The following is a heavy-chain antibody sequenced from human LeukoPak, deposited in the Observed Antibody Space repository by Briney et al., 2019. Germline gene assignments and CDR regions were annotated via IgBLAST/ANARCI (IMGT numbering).Heavy chain of an antibody. V-gene: IGHV3-21*06. D-gene: IGHD5-12*01. J-gene: IGHJ4*02. CDR3: ARDRQYSGHDPWSGFDS. CDR1: GFAFDMYS. Sequence: GGSLRLSCAAPGFAFDMYSINWVRQAPGKGLEWVSTIGISGLTYYTDSVRGRFTISRDSPKNSIYLQMNSLRAEDTAVYYCARDRQYSGHDPWSGFDSWGQGTLVTVSS. CDR2: IGISGLT.